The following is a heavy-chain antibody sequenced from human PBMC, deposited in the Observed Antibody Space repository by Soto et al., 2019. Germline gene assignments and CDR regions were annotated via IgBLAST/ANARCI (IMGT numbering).Heavy chain of an antibody. CDR3: ARILVVTDARYYYYYGMDV. D-gene: IGHD2-2*01. CDR1: GFSLSTSGMC. CDR2: IDWDDDK. J-gene: IGHJ6*02. Sequence: SGPTLVNPTQTLTLTCTFSGFSLSTSGMCVSWIRQPPGKALEWLALIDWDDDKYYSTSLKTRLTISKDTSKNQVVLTMTNMEHVDTATYYCARILVVTDARYYYYYGMDVWGQGTKVTVSS. V-gene: IGHV2-70*01.